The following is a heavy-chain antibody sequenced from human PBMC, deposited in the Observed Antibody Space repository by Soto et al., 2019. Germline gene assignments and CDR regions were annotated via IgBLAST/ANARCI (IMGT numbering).Heavy chain of an antibody. V-gene: IGHV3-33*01. J-gene: IGHJ5*02. D-gene: IGHD1-1*01. CDR1: GFTFRNHG. CDR2: IWYDGSEK. Sequence: QVQLVESGGGVVQPGRSLRLSCEGSGFTFRNHGMHWIRQSPGKGLEWLAVIWYDGSEKYYADSVKGRFTISRDNSKNTLYLQMNSLNVEDTAIYYCARSSNNKVVDPWGQGTVVTVS. CDR3: ARSSNNKVVDP.